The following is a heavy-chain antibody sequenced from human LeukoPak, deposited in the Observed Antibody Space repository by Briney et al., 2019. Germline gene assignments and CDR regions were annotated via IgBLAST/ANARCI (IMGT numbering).Heavy chain of an antibody. Sequence: GGSLRLSCAASGFTFSSYSMNWVRQAPGKGLEWVSSISSSSSYIYYADSVKGRFTITRDNVKNSLYLQMNSLRAEDTAVCYCASGPIIAVAGTGYWGQGTLVTVSS. CDR2: ISSSSSYI. V-gene: IGHV3-21*01. CDR1: GFTFSSYS. D-gene: IGHD6-19*01. CDR3: ASGPIIAVAGTGY. J-gene: IGHJ4*02.